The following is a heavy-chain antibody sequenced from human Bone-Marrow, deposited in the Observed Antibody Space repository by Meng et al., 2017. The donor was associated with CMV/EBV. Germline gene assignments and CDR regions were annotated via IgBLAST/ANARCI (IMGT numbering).Heavy chain of an antibody. V-gene: IGHV4-59*01. CDR3: ARDGGWGKGAFDI. Sequence: SETLSLTCTVSGGPISSYYWSWIRQPPGKGLEWIGYIYYSGSTNYNPSLKSRVTISVDTSKNQFSLKLSSVTAADTAVYYCARDGGWGKGAFDIWGQGTMVTVSS. CDR1: GGPISSYY. D-gene: IGHD3-16*01. J-gene: IGHJ3*02. CDR2: IYYSGST.